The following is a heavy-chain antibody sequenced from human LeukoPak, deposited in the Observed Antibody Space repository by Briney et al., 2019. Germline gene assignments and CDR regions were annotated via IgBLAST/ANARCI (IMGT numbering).Heavy chain of an antibody. CDR2: IYPGDSDS. V-gene: IGHV5-51*01. J-gene: IGHJ4*02. D-gene: IGHD6-19*01. Sequence: GESLKISCQTTGYSFTNYWIGWVRRMPGKGLEWMGIIYPGDSDSRYSPSFQGQVTISADKSVSTAYLQWSSLRASDTAIYYCARASTDNAGWHRGSFDYWGQGTLVTVSP. CDR1: GYSFTNYW. CDR3: ARASTDNAGWHRGSFDY.